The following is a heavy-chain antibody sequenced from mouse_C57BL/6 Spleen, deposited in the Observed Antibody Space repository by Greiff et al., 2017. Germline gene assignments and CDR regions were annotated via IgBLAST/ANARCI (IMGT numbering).Heavy chain of an antibody. J-gene: IGHJ4*01. CDR1: GYAFSSYW. Sequence: QVQLQQSGAELVKPGASVKISCKASGYAFSSYWMNWVKQRPGKGLEWIGQIYPGDGDTNYNGKFKGKATLTADKSSSTAYMQLSSLTSEDSAVYFCARGETTYYAMDYWGQGTSVTVSS. CDR3: ARGETTYYAMDY. V-gene: IGHV1-80*01. CDR2: IYPGDGDT.